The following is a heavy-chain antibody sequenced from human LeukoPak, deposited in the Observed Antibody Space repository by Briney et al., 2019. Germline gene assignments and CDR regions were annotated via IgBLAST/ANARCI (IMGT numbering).Heavy chain of an antibody. CDR1: QYIFTSYW. D-gene: IGHD3-10*01. Sequence: GESLKISCTGSQYIFTSYWIGWVRQMPGKGLEWMGIINPDDSDTRYSPSFQGQVTFSADKSINTAYLQWSSLKASDTAMYYCARQENYHDSGSYYNSPYFFDYWGQGTLLTVSS. CDR2: INPDDSDT. J-gene: IGHJ4*02. CDR3: ARQENYHDSGSYYNSPYFFDY. V-gene: IGHV5-51*01.